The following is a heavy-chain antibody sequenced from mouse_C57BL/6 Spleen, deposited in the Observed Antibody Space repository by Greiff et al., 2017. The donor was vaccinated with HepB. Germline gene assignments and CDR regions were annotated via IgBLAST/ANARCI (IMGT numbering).Heavy chain of an antibody. CDR2: INPSSGYT. CDR1: GYTFTSYW. V-gene: IGHV1-7*01. Sequence: QVQLQQSGAELAKPGASVKLSCKASGYTFTSYWMHWVKQRPGQGLEWIGYINPSSGYTKYNQKFKDKATLTADKSSSTAYMQLSSLTYEDSAVYYCASYYYGSSYAMDYWGQGTSGTVSS. D-gene: IGHD1-1*01. CDR3: ASYYYGSSYAMDY. J-gene: IGHJ4*01.